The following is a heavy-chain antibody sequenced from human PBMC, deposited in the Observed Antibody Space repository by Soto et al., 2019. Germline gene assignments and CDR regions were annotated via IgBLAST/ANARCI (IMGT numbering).Heavy chain of an antibody. Sequence: SETLSLTCTVSGDSISSHYWSWIRQPPGKGLEWIGYMQYSGSTNYNPSLKSRVTISGDTSKKQFSLKLSSVTAADTAVYYCARAYYDFWGGAYYYYMDVWGKGTTVTVSS. D-gene: IGHD3-3*01. CDR1: GDSISSHY. J-gene: IGHJ6*03. CDR3: ARAYYDFWGGAYYYYMDV. V-gene: IGHV4-59*11. CDR2: MQYSGST.